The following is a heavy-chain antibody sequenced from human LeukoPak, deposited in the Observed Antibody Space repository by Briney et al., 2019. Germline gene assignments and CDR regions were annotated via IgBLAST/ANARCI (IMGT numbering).Heavy chain of an antibody. D-gene: IGHD3-10*01. V-gene: IGHV4-59*01. CDR3: ARRLTSHYYGSGSYYDLPYYFDY. J-gene: IGHJ4*02. Sequence: PSETLSLTCTVSGGPLSSYYWSWIRQPPGKGLEWIGDISYSGSTKYNPSLKSRVTISVDTSKNQFSLKLSSVTAADTAVYYCARRLTSHYYGSGSYYDLPYYFDYWGQGTLVTVSS. CDR2: ISYSGST. CDR1: GGPLSSYY.